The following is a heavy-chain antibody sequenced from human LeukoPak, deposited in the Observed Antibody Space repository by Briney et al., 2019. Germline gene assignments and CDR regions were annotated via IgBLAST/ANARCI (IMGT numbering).Heavy chain of an antibody. CDR1: GYTFTGYY. J-gene: IGHJ6*02. Sequence: VASVKVSCRASGYTFTGYYMHWVRHAPGQGLEWMGRINPNSGGTNHAQKFQGRVTMTRDTSISTAYMELSRLRSDDTAVYYCARELVRSYYGMDVWGQGTTVTVSS. D-gene: IGHD6-6*01. CDR2: INPNSGGT. CDR3: ARELVRSYYGMDV. V-gene: IGHV1-2*06.